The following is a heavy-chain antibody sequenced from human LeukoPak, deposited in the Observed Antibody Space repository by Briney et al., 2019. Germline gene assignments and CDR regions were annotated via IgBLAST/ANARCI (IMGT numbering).Heavy chain of an antibody. Sequence: PSETLSLTCAAYGGSFSGYYRSWIRQPPGKGLEWIGEINHSGSTNYNPSLKSRVTISVDTSKNQFSLKLSSVTAADTAVYYCARSGTMVRGVIITRKDYYYYYGMDVWGKGTTVTVSS. V-gene: IGHV4-34*01. D-gene: IGHD3-10*01. CDR2: INHSGST. CDR3: ARSGTMVRGVIITRKDYYYYYGMDV. CDR1: GGSFSGYY. J-gene: IGHJ6*04.